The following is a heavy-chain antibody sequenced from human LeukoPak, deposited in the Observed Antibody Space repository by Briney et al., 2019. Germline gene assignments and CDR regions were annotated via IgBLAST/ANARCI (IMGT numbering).Heavy chain of an antibody. J-gene: IGHJ2*01. CDR3: ARDGTMIDPPFDL. Sequence: ASVKVSCKASGYTFTSYDINWVRQATGQGLEWMGWMNPNSGNTGYAQKFQGRVTMTRNTSISTAYMELRSLRSDDTAVYYCARDGTMIDPPFDLWGRGTLVTVSS. D-gene: IGHD3-22*01. V-gene: IGHV1-8*01. CDR1: GYTFTSYD. CDR2: MNPNSGNT.